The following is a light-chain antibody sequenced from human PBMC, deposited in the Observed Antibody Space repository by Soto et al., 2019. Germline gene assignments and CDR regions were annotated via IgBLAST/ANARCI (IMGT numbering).Light chain of an antibody. CDR3: HQRQSWPRT. CDR2: DAS. Sequence: EIVLTQSPGTLSLSPGERATLSCRASQSVSYYLTWYQQKPGQAPRLLIYDASTRATGVPARISGSGSGTEFTLTISDVQPEDFAVYYCHQRQSWPRTFGQGTKV. CDR1: QSVSYY. V-gene: IGKV3-11*01. J-gene: IGKJ1*01.